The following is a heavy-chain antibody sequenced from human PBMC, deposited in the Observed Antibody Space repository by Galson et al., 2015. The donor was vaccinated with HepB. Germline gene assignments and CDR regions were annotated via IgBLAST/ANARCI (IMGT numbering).Heavy chain of an antibody. CDR3: ARETITNYAMDV. J-gene: IGHJ6*02. Sequence: SLRLSCAASGFTFSNYRMNWVRQAPGKGLDWVASITSDSTYIYYGESLEGRFTISRDNAKNSLSLQMSSLRADDTAVYYCARETITNYAMDVWGQGTTVTGSS. V-gene: IGHV3-21*01. D-gene: IGHD5-12*01. CDR2: ITSDSTYI. CDR1: GFTFSNYR.